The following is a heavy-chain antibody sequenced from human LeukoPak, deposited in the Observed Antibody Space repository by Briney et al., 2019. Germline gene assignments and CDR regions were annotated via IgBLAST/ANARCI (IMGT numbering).Heavy chain of an antibody. D-gene: IGHD2-8*01. CDR1: GFTFRNYW. J-gene: IGHJ5*02. CDR3: ARDRDPLYAINWFDP. Sequence: GGSLRLSCAASGFTFRNYWMTWVRQAPGKGLEWVSSISSSSSYIYYADSVKGRFTISRDNAKNSLYLQMNSLRAEDTAVYYCARDRDPLYAINWFDPWGQGTLVTVSS. V-gene: IGHV3-21*01. CDR2: ISSSSSYI.